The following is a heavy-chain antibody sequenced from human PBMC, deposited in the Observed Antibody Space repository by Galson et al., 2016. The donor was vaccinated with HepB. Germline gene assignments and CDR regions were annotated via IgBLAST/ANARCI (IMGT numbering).Heavy chain of an antibody. CDR3: ARMVPLYSGGWYVRGDGWFDP. J-gene: IGHJ5*02. D-gene: IGHD6-19*01. Sequence: SLRLSCAASGFTFSHYFVSWIRQAPGKGLEWVSYISGSADSRRYADSVKGRFTISRDNSKNSLYLQMNNLRAEDTAVYYCARMVPLYSGGWYVRGDGWFDPWAREPRSPSPQ. CDR2: ISGSADSR. V-gene: IGHV3-11*01. CDR1: GFTFSHYF.